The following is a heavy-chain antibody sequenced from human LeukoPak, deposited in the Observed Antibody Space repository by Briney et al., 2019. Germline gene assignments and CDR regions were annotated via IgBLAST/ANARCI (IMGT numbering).Heavy chain of an antibody. D-gene: IGHD3-16*01. CDR3: ARAGGSRYYYAMDV. CDR2: IYSGGST. V-gene: IGHV3-53*05. Sequence: GGSLRLSCAASGFTVSSNYMSWVRQAPGKGLEWVSVIYSGGSTYYADSVEGRFTISRDNAEKSLYLQMNSLRAEDTAFYYCARAGGSRYYYAMDVWGQGTTVTVSS. CDR1: GFTVSSNY. J-gene: IGHJ6*02.